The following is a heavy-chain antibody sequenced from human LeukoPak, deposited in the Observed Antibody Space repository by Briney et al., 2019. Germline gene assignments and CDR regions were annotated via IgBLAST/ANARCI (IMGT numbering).Heavy chain of an antibody. Sequence: PGGSLRLSCAASGFTFSDYWMNWVRQAPGKGLEWVSYISSGGSTKYYADSVKGRFTISRDNAKNSLYLQMNSLRAEDTAVYYCARDRWFDPWGQGTLVTVSS. CDR3: ARDRWFDP. CDR2: ISSGGSTK. V-gene: IGHV3-48*03. J-gene: IGHJ5*02. CDR1: GFTFSDYW.